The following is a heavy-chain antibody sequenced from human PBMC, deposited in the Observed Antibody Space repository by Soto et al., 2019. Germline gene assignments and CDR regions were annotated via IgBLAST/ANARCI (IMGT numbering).Heavy chain of an antibody. Sequence: EVQMVQSGGDLVKPGGSLRLSCVTSGFMFSSAWMSWVRQAPGKGLEWVARIKSKADGGARDYAAPVKGRFTISSDDSKNTGYLQMNSLSAEDTAVYYCVEGWNDFWGQGTLVTVSS. CDR2: IKSKADGGAR. CDR1: GFMFSSAW. J-gene: IGHJ4*02. V-gene: IGHV3-15*01. CDR3: VEGWNDF. D-gene: IGHD1-1*01.